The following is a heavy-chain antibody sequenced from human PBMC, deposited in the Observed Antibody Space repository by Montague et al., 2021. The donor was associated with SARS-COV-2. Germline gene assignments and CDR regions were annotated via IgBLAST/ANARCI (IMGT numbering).Heavy chain of an antibody. Sequence: SETLSLTCTVSGASVSSSDWGWIRQSQGKGLEWIGYFLRDGSTDYNPSLKSRVTISRDTSKNQFSLKVRSVTAADTAVYYCARETMTADAFDIWGQGTMVTVSS. D-gene: IGHD1-14*01. J-gene: IGHJ3*02. CDR2: FLRDGST. V-gene: IGHV4-59*02. CDR1: GASVSSSD. CDR3: ARETMTADAFDI.